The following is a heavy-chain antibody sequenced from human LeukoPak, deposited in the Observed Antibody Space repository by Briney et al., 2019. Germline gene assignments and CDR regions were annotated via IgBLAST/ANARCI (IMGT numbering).Heavy chain of an antibody. CDR2: MNPKTGKT. CDR1: GYTFSSYE. CDR3: ARHRSGSYWEYFQH. J-gene: IGHJ1*01. Sequence: ASVKVSCKTSGYTFSSYEINWVRHAAGRGLDWVGWMNPKTGKTAYARNLQGRVTITRDTSISTAYMDLSALRSEDTAVYYCARHRSGSYWEYFQHWGQGTLVTASS. V-gene: IGHV1-8*01. D-gene: IGHD1-26*01.